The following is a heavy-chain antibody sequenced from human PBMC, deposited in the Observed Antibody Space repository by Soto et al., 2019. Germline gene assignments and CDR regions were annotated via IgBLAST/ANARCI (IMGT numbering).Heavy chain of an antibody. CDR2: TYYRSKWYN. D-gene: IGHD6-19*01. Sequence: SQTLSLTCAISGDSVSSNSAAWNWIRQSPSRGLEWLGRTYYRSKWYNDYAVSVKSRITINPDTSKNQFSLQLNSVTPEDTAVYYCGGISSPHLGSATAGYWGQGTLVTVSS. CDR3: GGISSPHLGSATAGY. J-gene: IGHJ4*02. V-gene: IGHV6-1*01. CDR1: GDSVSSNSAA.